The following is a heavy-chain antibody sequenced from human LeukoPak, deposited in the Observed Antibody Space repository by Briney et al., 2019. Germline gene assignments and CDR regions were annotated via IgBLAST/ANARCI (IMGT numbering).Heavy chain of an antibody. Sequence: GGSLRLSCEASGFTLSNHWMTWVRQAPGKGLEWVATIKQGGSDKFYVDSVKGRFTISGANAKNSLYLEMNSLRVEDTAVYYCARDTFGLWGQGTLVTVSS. V-gene: IGHV3-7*01. CDR2: IKQGGSDK. CDR1: GFTLSNHW. J-gene: IGHJ4*02. D-gene: IGHD2/OR15-2a*01. CDR3: ARDTFGL.